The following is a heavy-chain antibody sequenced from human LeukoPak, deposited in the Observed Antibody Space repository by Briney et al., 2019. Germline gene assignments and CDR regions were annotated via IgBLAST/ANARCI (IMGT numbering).Heavy chain of an antibody. CDR3: ARAVDVADY. J-gene: IGHJ4*02. CDR1: GFIFTDYW. D-gene: IGHD3-16*01. Sequence: GGSLRLSCAASGFIFTDYWMSWVRQAPGKGLDWVANIKEDESAKFYADSVRGRFTISRDNAKNSVYLEMNNLRVEDTAVYYCARAVDVADYWGRGTLVTVSS. CDR2: IKEDESAK. V-gene: IGHV3-7*01.